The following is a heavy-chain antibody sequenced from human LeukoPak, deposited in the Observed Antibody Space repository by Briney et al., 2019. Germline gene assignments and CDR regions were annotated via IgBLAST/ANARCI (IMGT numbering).Heavy chain of an antibody. Sequence: GASVKVSCKASGYTFTSYGINWVRQAPGQGLEWMGWISTYDGDTNYAQKLQGRVTMTTDTSTNTAYMELRSLRSDDTAVYYCARGSSYGLSMAYWGQGTLVIVSS. V-gene: IGHV1-18*01. CDR1: GYTFTSYG. CDR2: ISTYDGDT. D-gene: IGHD3-16*01. CDR3: ARGSSYGLSMAY. J-gene: IGHJ4*02.